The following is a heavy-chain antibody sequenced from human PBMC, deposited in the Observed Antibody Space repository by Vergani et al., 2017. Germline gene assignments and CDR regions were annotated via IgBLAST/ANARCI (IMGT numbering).Heavy chain of an antibody. J-gene: IGHJ5*02. V-gene: IGHV4-59*01. CDR3: ARDRDLYCRSTTSCHNWFDP. D-gene: IGHD2/OR15-2a*01. Sequence: QVQLQESGPGLVKPSETLSLTCTVSGAAIKDLYWSWFRQPPGKGLEWTGYVYYTGSTTYNPSLKSRVTISVDTSNNQFSLRMTSLTAADTAIYYCARDRDLYCRSTTSCHNWFDPWGQGSLVTVSS. CDR1: GAAIKDLY. CDR2: VYYTGST.